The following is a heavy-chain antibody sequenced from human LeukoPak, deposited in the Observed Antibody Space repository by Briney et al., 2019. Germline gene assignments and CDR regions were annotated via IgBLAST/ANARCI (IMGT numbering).Heavy chain of an antibody. J-gene: IGHJ2*01. CDR3: AETTVVTHTDWYFDL. V-gene: IGHV1-69*04. D-gene: IGHD4-23*01. CDR1: GGTFSSYA. Sequence: SVTVSCKASGGTFSSYAISWVRQAPGQGLEWMGRIIPILGIANYAQKFQGRVTITADKSTSTAYMELSSLRSEDTAVYYCAETTVVTHTDWYFDLWGRGTLVTVSS. CDR2: IIPILGIA.